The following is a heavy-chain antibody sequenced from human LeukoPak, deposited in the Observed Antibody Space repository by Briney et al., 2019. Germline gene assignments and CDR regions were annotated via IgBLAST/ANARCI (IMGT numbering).Heavy chain of an antibody. J-gene: IGHJ4*02. CDR2: INHSGST. CDR1: GGSFSGYY. V-gene: IGHV4-34*01. D-gene: IGHD3-22*01. CDR3: ARGSPIVVATSFDY. Sequence: SETLSLTCAVYGGSFSGYYWSWIRQPPGKGLEWIGEINHSGSTNYNPSLKSRVTISVDTSKNQFSLKLSSVTAADTAVHYCARGSPIVVATSFDYWGQGTLVTVSS.